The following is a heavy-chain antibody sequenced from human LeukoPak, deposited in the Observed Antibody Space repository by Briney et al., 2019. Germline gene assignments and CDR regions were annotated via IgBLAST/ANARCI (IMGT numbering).Heavy chain of an antibody. J-gene: IGHJ2*01. CDR3: AKDIGVGATRGFDL. D-gene: IGHD1-26*01. Sequence: GRSLRLSCAASGFSFDDYAMHWVRQAPGKGLEWVSGVSWNSVAMGYADSVKGRFTISRDNAKNSLYLQMNSLRAEDTALYYCAKDIGVGATRGFDLWGRGTLVTVSS. V-gene: IGHV3-9*01. CDR1: GFSFDDYA. CDR2: VSWNSVAM.